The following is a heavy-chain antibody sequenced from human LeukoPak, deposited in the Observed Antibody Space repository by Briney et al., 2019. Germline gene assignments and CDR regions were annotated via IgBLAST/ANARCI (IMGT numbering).Heavy chain of an antibody. V-gene: IGHV3-33*01. CDR2: IWSDSTNK. CDR3: ARDRLTTVTTFHFDY. CDR1: GFTFSTYA. D-gene: IGHD4-17*01. Sequence: QPGRSLGLSCAASGFTFSTYAMHWVRQAPGKGLEWVAVIWSDSTNKYYADSVRGRFTISRDNSKNTLYLQMSSLRAEDTAMYYCARDRLTTVTTFHFDYWGQGTLVTVSS. J-gene: IGHJ4*02.